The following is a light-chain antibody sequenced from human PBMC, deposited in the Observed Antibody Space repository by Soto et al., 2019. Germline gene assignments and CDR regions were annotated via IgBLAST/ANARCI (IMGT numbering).Light chain of an antibody. CDR3: QTWGPGVQEV. CDR2: LNSDGSH. Sequence: QPVLTQSPSASASLGASVKLTCTLSSGLSSYAIAWHQQQPEKGPRYLMKLNSDGSHSKGDGIPDRFSGSSSGPERYLTISSLQSEDDADDYCQTWGPGVQEVFGGGTKLTVL. CDR1: SGLSSYA. V-gene: IGLV4-69*01. J-gene: IGLJ2*01.